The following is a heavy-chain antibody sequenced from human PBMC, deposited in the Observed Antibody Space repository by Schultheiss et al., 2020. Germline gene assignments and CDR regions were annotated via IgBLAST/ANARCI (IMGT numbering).Heavy chain of an antibody. CDR1: GFTFSSYA. V-gene: IGHV3-33*08. Sequence: GGSLRLSCAASGFTFSSYAMSWVRQAPGKGLEWVAVIWYDGSNKYYADSVKGRFTISRDNSKNTLYLQMNSLRAEDTAVYYCARRRVFDYGGPSTAFDIWGQGTMVNVSS. CDR3: ARRRVFDYGGPSTAFDI. D-gene: IGHD4-23*01. J-gene: IGHJ3*02. CDR2: IWYDGSNK.